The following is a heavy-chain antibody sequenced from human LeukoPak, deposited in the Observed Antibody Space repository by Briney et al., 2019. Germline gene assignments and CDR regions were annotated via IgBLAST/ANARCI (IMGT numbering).Heavy chain of an antibody. CDR2: IYTSGST. CDR3: ARDRLIPAYDSGNNYYYYGMDV. D-gene: IGHD3-10*01. Sequence: PSETLSLTCTVSGGSISSYYWSWIRQPAGKGLEWIGRIYTSGSTNYNPSLKSRVTMSVDTSKSQFSLKLSSVTAADTAVYYCARDRLIPAYDSGNNYYYYGMDVWGQGTTVTVSS. J-gene: IGHJ6*02. CDR1: GGSISSYY. V-gene: IGHV4-4*07.